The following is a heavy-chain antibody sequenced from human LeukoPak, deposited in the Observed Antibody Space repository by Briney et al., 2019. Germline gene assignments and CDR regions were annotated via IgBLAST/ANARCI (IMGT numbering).Heavy chain of an antibody. J-gene: IGHJ5*02. D-gene: IGHD3-9*01. Sequence: ASVKVSCKASGYTFTGYYMHWVRQATGQGLEWMGWMNPNSGNTGYAQKFQGRVTMTRNTSISTAYMELSSLRSEDTAVYYCARRKTIRTDNWFDPWGQGTLVTVSS. CDR1: GYTFTGYY. CDR2: MNPNSGNT. CDR3: ARRKTIRTDNWFDP. V-gene: IGHV1-8*02.